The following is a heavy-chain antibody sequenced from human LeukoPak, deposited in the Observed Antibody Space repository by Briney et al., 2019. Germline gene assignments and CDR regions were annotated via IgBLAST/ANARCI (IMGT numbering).Heavy chain of an antibody. V-gene: IGHV3-33*01. CDR3: ARTRWGSGWFFDY. CDR1: GFTFSSYG. D-gene: IGHD6-19*01. J-gene: IGHJ4*02. Sequence: GGSLRLSCAASGFTFSSYGMHWVRQAPGKGLEWVAVIWYDGSNKYYADPVKGRFTISRDNSKNTLYLQMNSLRAEDTAVYYCARTRWGSGWFFDYWGQGTLVTVSS. CDR2: IWYDGSNK.